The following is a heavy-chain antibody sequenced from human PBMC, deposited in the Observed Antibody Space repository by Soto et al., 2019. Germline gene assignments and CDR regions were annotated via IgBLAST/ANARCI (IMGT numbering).Heavy chain of an antibody. Sequence: PSETLSLTCSVSGGSISSSYYWDWIRQPPGKGLEWFLSMYYSGSPIYNVSLKSRVTIFVDTSKKQFSLKLTYVTAADTAVYYCVRQRCGGTCPIDYWGLGTLVTVSS. CDR3: VRQRCGGTCPIDY. CDR1: GGSISSSYY. D-gene: IGHD2-15*01. V-gene: IGHV4-39*01. CDR2: MYYSGSP. J-gene: IGHJ4*02.